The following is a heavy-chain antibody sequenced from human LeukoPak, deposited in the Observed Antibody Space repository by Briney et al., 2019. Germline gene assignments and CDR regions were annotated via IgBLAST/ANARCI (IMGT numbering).Heavy chain of an antibody. V-gene: IGHV3-53*01. D-gene: IGHD2-15*01. J-gene: IGHJ4*02. Sequence: GGSLRLSCAASGSTVSSNYTSWARQAPGKGLEWVSVIYSGGSTYYADSVKGRFTISRDNSKNTLYLQMNSLRAEDTAVYYCARDRSAAQGIFDYWGQGTLVTVSS. CDR3: ARDRSAAQGIFDY. CDR1: GSTVSSNY. CDR2: IYSGGST.